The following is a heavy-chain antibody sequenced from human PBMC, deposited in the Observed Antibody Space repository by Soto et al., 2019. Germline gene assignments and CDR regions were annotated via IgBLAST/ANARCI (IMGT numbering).Heavy chain of an antibody. CDR2: IWYDGTYE. CDR3: ARNFDADY. V-gene: IGHV3-33*01. J-gene: IGHJ4*02. CDR1: GFTFSSNG. Sequence: ALRLSCAASGFTFSSNGMHWVRQAPGKGLEWVAVIWYDGTYEYYADSVKGRFTISRDNSKNTLYLQMSSLRAEDTALYYCARNFDADYWGQGTMVTVSS. D-gene: IGHD2-2*01.